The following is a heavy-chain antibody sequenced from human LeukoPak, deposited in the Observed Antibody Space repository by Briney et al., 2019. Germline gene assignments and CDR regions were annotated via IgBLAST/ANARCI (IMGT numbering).Heavy chain of an antibody. J-gene: IGHJ6*03. CDR1: GYSFTSYW. Sequence: GESLKISCKGSGYSFTSYWIGWVRQMPGKGLEWMGIIYPGDSDTRYSPSFQGQVTISADKSISTAYLQWSSLKASDTAMYYCARHRRQYSNSSEESYYYYMDVWGKGTTVTVSS. D-gene: IGHD6-6*01. CDR2: IYPGDSDT. V-gene: IGHV5-51*01. CDR3: ARHRRQYSNSSEESYYYYMDV.